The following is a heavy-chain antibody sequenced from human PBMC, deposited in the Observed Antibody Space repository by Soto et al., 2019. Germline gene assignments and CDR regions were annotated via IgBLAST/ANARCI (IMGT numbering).Heavy chain of an antibody. Sequence: QVQLVQSGAEVKKPGASVKVSCKASGYTFTSYYMHWVRQAPGQGPEWMGIINPSGGRTSYAQKFQGRVTMTRDTSTSTVYMELSNLRSEDTAVYYCAWGGHYYYYGMDVWGQGTTVTVSS. D-gene: IGHD3-3*01. CDR2: INPSGGRT. V-gene: IGHV1-46*01. CDR3: AWGGHYYYYGMDV. J-gene: IGHJ6*02. CDR1: GYTFTSYY.